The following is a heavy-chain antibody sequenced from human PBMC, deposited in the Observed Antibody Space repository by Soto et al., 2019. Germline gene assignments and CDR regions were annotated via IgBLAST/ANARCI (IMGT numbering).Heavy chain of an antibody. CDR3: AKGGTYYDFWSGFGSYYYGMDV. D-gene: IGHD3-3*01. Sequence: GGSLRRACAASGFTVSSYAMSWVRQAPGKGLEWVSAISVSGGSTYYADSVKGRFTISRDNSKNTLYLQMNSLRAEDTAVYYCAKGGTYYDFWSGFGSYYYGMDVWGQGTTVTFSS. CDR1: GFTVSSYA. J-gene: IGHJ6*02. CDR2: ISVSGGST. V-gene: IGHV3-23*01.